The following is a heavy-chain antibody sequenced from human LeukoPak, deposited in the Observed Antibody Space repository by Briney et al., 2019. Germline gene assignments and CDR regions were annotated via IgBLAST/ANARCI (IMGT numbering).Heavy chain of an antibody. V-gene: IGHV3-23*01. CDR2: ISGSGGST. D-gene: IGHD3-22*01. J-gene: IGHJ3*02. Sequence: RGSLRLSCAASGFTFSSYALSWVRQAPGKGLEWVSTISGSGGSTYYTDSVKGRFTISRDNSKNTLYLQMNNLRAEETAIYYFSRCPRYDYDSDGLDAFDIWGQGTKVTVSS. CDR3: SRCPRYDYDSDGLDAFDI. CDR1: GFTFSSYA.